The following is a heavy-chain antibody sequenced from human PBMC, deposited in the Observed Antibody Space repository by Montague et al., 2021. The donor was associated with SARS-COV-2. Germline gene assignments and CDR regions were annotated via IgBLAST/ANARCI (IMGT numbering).Heavy chain of an antibody. CDR1: GATISSDY. D-gene: IGHD3-22*01. V-gene: IGHV4-59*01. Sequence: SETLSLTCTVSGATISSDYWSWIRQSPGKGLEWIGYMSYSGSATSNPSLESRVAISRDTSKTQFSLTLIPATAADTAIYYCARTSDPSNFDSTGYYGAFDVWGQGTTVIVSS. CDR3: ARTSDPSNFDSTGYYGAFDV. J-gene: IGHJ3*01. CDR2: MSYSGSA.